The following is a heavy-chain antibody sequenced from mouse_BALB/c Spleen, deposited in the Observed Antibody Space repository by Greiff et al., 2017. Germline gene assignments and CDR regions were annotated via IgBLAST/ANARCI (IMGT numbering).Heavy chain of an antibody. J-gene: IGHJ3*01. Sequence: VNVVESGPGLVAPSQSLSITCTVSGFSLTSYGVHWVRQPPGKGLEWLGVIWAGGSTNYNSALMSRLSISKDNSKSQVFLKMNSLQTDDTAMYYCAREGGYYAWFAYWGQGTLVTVSA. D-gene: IGHD2-3*01. V-gene: IGHV2-9*02. CDR3: AREGGYYAWFAY. CDR2: IWAGGST. CDR1: GFSLTSYG.